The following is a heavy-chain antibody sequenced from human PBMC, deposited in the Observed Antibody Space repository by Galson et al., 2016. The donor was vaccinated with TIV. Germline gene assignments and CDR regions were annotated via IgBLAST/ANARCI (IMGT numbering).Heavy chain of an antibody. D-gene: IGHD3-3*01. V-gene: IGHV3-21*01. J-gene: IGHJ5*02. CDR1: GFTFRNYT. CDR2: ISTKSTHI. Sequence: SLRLSCATSGFTFRNYTMNWVRQAPGKGLEWVSSISTKSTHIYYADSVRGRFIVSRDNAKNSLFLQMGNLRAADTALYYCVRGTKRSLEWLFTSWGQGSLVTVSS. CDR3: VRGTKRSLEWLFTS.